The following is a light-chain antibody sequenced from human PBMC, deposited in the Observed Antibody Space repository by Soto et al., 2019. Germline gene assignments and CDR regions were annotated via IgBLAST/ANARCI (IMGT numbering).Light chain of an antibody. CDR2: GVS. CDR3: SSSGGRNTLI. CDR1: SSDVGGYDY. Sequence: QSALTQPASVSGSPGQSITISCTGTSSDVGGYDYVSWYQQHPGKAPKLILFGVSNRPSGISHRFSGSKSSNTASLTISGLQADDEADYYCSSSGGRNTLIFGGGTKLTVL. V-gene: IGLV2-14*01. J-gene: IGLJ2*01.